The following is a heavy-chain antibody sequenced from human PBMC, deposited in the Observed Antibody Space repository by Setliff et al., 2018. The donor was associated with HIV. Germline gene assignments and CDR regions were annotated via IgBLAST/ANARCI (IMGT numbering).Heavy chain of an antibody. CDR1: GYSFTDYW. V-gene: IGHV5-51*01. Sequence: GESLKISCTGSGYSFTDYWIGWVRQMPGKGLEWVGFIYPGEEFNFRYSPSFQGQVTISVDRSISTAYLQWRTLKASDSGMYYCARHVTTVATSWFDPWGQGTLVTVSS. J-gene: IGHJ5*02. D-gene: IGHD2-2*01. CDR2: IYPGEEFNF. CDR3: ARHVTTVATSWFDP.